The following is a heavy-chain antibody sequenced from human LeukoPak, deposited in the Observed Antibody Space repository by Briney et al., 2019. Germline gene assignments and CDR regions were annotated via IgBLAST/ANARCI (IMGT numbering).Heavy chain of an antibody. V-gene: IGHV1-46*01. Sequence: ASVKVSCKAFGYTFTSNYMHWVRQAPGQGPEWMGVISPSGGSTNYAQKFQGRVTITADESTSTAYMELSSLRSEDTAVYYCARANMVRGVGSFFDRNWFDPWGQGTLVTVSS. CDR1: GYTFTSNY. J-gene: IGHJ5*02. CDR2: ISPSGGST. CDR3: ARANMVRGVGSFFDRNWFDP. D-gene: IGHD3-10*01.